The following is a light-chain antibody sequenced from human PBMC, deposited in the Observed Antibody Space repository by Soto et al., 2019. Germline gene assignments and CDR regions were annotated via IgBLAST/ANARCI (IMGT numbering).Light chain of an antibody. CDR3: LQHNSYPYT. J-gene: IGKJ2*01. V-gene: IGKV1-17*01. CDR2: AAS. CDR1: QGITRD. Sequence: DIQMTQSPSSLSASVGDRVIITCRASQGITRDLAWYQQKPGKAPKRLIYAASGLQSGVPSRFSGSGSGTEFTLTISSLLPEDFATYYCLQHNSYPYTFGQGTRLEIK.